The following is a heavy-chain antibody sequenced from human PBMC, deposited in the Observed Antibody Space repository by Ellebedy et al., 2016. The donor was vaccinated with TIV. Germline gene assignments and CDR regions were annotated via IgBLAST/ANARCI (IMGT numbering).Heavy chain of an antibody. Sequence: GGSLRLSXAASGFTFSNHWMSWVRQVPGKGLEWVANIKQDGSEKYCVDSVKGRFTISRDNAKNSLYLQMNSLRAEDTAVYYCARDKVVGATYFDYWGQGTLATVSS. D-gene: IGHD1-26*01. V-gene: IGHV3-7*01. J-gene: IGHJ4*02. CDR3: ARDKVVGATYFDY. CDR2: IKQDGSEK. CDR1: GFTFSNHW.